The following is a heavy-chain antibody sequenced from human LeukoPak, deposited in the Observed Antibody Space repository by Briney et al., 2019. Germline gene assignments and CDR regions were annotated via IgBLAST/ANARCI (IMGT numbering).Heavy chain of an antibody. Sequence: GGSLRLSCAASGFTFSSYGMSWVRQAPGKGLEWVSAISGSGGSTYYADSVKGRFTISRDNSKNTLYLQMNSLRAEDTAVYYCAKEGRIAVAGNWFDPWGQGTLVTISS. CDR1: GFTFSSYG. D-gene: IGHD6-19*01. CDR2: ISGSGGST. CDR3: AKEGRIAVAGNWFDP. V-gene: IGHV3-23*01. J-gene: IGHJ5*02.